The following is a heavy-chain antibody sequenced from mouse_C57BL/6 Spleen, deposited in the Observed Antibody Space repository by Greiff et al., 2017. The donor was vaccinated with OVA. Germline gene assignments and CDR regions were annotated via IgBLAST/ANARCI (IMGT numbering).Heavy chain of an antibody. Sequence: EVNLVESGGGLVQPKGSLKLSCAASGFSFNTYAMNWVRQAPGKGLEWVARIRSKSNNYATYYADSVKDRFTISRDDSESMLYLQMNNLKTEDTAMYYCVTYDYDYAMDYWGQGTSVTVSS. CDR2: IRSKSNNYAT. CDR1: GFSFNTYA. V-gene: IGHV10-1*01. J-gene: IGHJ4*01. CDR3: VTYDYDYAMDY. D-gene: IGHD2-4*01.